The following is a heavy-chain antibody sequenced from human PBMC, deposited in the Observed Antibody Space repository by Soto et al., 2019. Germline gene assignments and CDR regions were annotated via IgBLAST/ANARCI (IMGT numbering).Heavy chain of an antibody. V-gene: IGHV1-18*01. CDR2: ISAYNGNT. CDR1: GYTFTSYG. Sequence: QVQLVQSGAEVKKPGASVKVSCKASGYTFTSYGISWVRQAPGQGLEWMGWISAYNGNTNYAQKLQGRVTITTDTSTSTAYMELRSLRSDDTDVYYCARDGWDIVVVPAAGRYYYYMDVWGKGTTVTVSS. CDR3: ARDGWDIVVVPAAGRYYYYMDV. D-gene: IGHD2-2*01. J-gene: IGHJ6*03.